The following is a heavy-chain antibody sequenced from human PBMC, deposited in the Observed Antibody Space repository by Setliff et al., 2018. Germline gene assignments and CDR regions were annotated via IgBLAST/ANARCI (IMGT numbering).Heavy chain of an antibody. V-gene: IGHV3-72*01. CDR2: IGNKPNTFTT. CDR1: GFTFSDHY. Sequence: AGGSLRLSCAASGFTFSDHYIDWVRQAPGKGLEWVGRIGNKPNTFTTQYAASVRGRFTISRDDSKNSLYLQMNSLKTEDTAVYYCARIGYSSGLFDFWGQGTLVTVSS. J-gene: IGHJ4*02. D-gene: IGHD3-22*01. CDR3: ARIGYSSGLFDF.